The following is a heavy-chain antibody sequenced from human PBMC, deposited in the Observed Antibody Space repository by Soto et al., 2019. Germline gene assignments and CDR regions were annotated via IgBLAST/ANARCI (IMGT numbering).Heavy chain of an antibody. Sequence: SVKVSCKASGGTFSSYAISWVRQAPGQGLEWMGGIIPIFGTANYAQKFQGRVTITADESTSTAYMELSSLRSEDTAVYYCARGLYPWIVVAGTNPPEYYYGMDVWGQGTTVTVSS. CDR1: GGTFSSYA. J-gene: IGHJ6*02. V-gene: IGHV1-69*13. CDR2: IIPIFGTA. CDR3: ARGLYPWIVVAGTNPPEYYYGMDV. D-gene: IGHD6-19*01.